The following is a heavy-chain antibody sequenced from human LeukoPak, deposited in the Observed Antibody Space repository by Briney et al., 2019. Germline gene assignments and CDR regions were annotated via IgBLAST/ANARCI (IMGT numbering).Heavy chain of an antibody. Sequence: GGSLRLSCAASGFTFSSYAMSWVRQAPGKGLEWVSAISGSGGSTYYADSVKGRFTISRDNSKNTLYLQMNGLRAEDTAVYYCARGGSYLSAFDIWGQGTMVTVSS. D-gene: IGHD1-26*01. V-gene: IGHV3-23*01. CDR2: ISGSGGST. CDR3: ARGGSYLSAFDI. CDR1: GFTFSSYA. J-gene: IGHJ3*02.